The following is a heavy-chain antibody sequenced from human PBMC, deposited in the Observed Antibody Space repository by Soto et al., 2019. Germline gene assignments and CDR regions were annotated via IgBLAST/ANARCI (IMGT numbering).Heavy chain of an antibody. V-gene: IGHV1-69*06. CDR1: GVTFSSYA. J-gene: IGHJ6*02. CDR3: ARSLTGAGYYYGMDV. D-gene: IGHD1-20*01. Sequence: QVQLVQSGAGVKKPGSSVTVSCKASGVTFSSYAISWVRQAPGQGLEWMGGIIPIFGTANYAQKFQGRVTITADKSTSTDDMEMSSLRSADTAVYYCARSLTGAGYYYGMDVWGQGTTVTVSS. CDR2: IIPIFGTA.